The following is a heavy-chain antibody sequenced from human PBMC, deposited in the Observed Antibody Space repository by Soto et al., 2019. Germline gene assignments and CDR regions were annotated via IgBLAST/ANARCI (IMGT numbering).Heavy chain of an antibody. V-gene: IGHV3-23*01. CDR3: VKHVAYYSGWGGYYDY. CDR2: ISGSGGST. Sequence: GGSLRRSCAASGFTFSSYAMSWVRQAPGKGLEWVSAISGSGGSTYYADSVKGRFTISRDNSKNTLYLQINSLRAEDTAVYSCVKHVAYYSGWGGYYDYWGQGTLVTVSS. CDR1: GFTFSSYA. D-gene: IGHD3-10*01. J-gene: IGHJ4*02.